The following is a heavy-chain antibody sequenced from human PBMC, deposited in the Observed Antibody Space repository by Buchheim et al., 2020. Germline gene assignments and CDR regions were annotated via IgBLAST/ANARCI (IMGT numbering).Heavy chain of an antibody. J-gene: IGHJ4*02. CDR3: ARTPVGGWGKIDY. D-gene: IGHD2-8*02. Sequence: QVQLQESGPGLVKPSETLSLTCIVSGGSFSGHYWCWIRQPPGKGLAWLWHIYYTGTTNYNPSLNSRVAISLDRAKNQFSLKVNSVTAVDTAVYYCARTPVGGWGKIDYWGQGTL. CDR1: GGSFSGHY. V-gene: IGHV4-59*11. CDR2: IYYTGTT.